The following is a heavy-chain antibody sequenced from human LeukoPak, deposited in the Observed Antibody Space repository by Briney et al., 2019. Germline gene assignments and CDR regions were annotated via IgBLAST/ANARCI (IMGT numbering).Heavy chain of an antibody. D-gene: IGHD1-26*01. CDR2: MNPNSGNT. CDR1: GYTFTSYD. J-gene: IGHJ3*02. CDR3: ARAVGATSDAFDI. Sequence: ASVTVSCKASGYTFTSYDINWVRQATGQGLEWMGWMNPNSGNTGYAQKFQGRVTITRNTSISTAYMELSSLRSEDTAVYYCARAVGATSDAFDIWGQGTMVTVSS. V-gene: IGHV1-8*03.